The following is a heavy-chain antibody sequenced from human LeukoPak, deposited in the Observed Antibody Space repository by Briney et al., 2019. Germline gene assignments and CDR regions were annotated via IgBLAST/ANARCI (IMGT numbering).Heavy chain of an antibody. V-gene: IGHV3-21*01. CDR3: ARDHEEGNYGMDV. Sequence: PGGSLRLSCAASGFTFSSYGMHWVRQAPGKGLEWVSSISLSSTYIFYADSVMGRFTVSRDNAKNSLYLQMNSLRAEDTAVYYCARDHEEGNYGMDVWGQGTTVTVS. CDR1: GFTFSSYG. J-gene: IGHJ6*02. CDR2: ISLSSTYI.